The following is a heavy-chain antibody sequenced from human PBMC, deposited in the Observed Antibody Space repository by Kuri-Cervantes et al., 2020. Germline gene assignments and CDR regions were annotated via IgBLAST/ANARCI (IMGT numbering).Heavy chain of an antibody. Sequence: GESLKISCAASGFTFSDYYMSWVRQTPGKGLEWVSYISPSGSAISYVDSVKGRFTISRDNAKNSLYLQMDSLRVEDTAVYYCARVWVWGSGWNYWGQGTLVTVSS. J-gene: IGHJ4*02. CDR2: ISPSGSAI. CDR3: ARVWVWGSGWNY. CDR1: GFTFSDYY. V-gene: IGHV3-11*04. D-gene: IGHD6-19*01.